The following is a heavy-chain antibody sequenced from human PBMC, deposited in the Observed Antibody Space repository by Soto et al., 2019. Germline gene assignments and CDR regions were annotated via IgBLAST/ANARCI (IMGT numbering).Heavy chain of an antibody. CDR2: ISGVNSDV. D-gene: IGHD3-3*01. CDR1: GFTLSSYN. CDR3: AKDGGQLRFLEWFPAY. V-gene: IGHV3-48*01. J-gene: IGHJ4*02. Sequence: PGGSLRLSCAASGFTLSSYNMNWVRQAPGKGLEWVAFISGVNSDVFYADSVKGRFTISRDNSKNTLYLQMNSLRAEDTAVYYCAKDGGQLRFLEWFPAYWGQGTLVTVSS.